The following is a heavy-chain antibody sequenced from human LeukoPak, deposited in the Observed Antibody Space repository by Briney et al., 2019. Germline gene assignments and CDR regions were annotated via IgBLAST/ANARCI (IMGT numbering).Heavy chain of an antibody. CDR3: ARDLVNA. V-gene: IGHV3-7*03. CDR2: IKQDGSEK. CDR1: GFTLSSYW. D-gene: IGHD2/OR15-2a*01. Sequence: GGSLRLSCAASGFTLSSYWMSWVRQAPGKGLERVANIKQDGSEKYYVDSVKGRFTISRDNTKNSLYLQMNSLRAEDTAVYYCARDLVNAWGQGTLVTVSS. J-gene: IGHJ4*02.